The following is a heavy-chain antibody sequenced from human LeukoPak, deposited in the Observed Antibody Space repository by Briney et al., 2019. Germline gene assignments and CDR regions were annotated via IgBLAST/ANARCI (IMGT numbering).Heavy chain of an antibody. CDR2: ISGSGGST. CDR3: ARESPYYYGSGSYYLSY. V-gene: IGHV3-23*01. Sequence: GGSLRLSCAASGFTFTSYAMSWVRQAPGKGLEWVSAISGSGGSTYYADSVKGRFTISRDNSKSTLFLQMNSLRAEDTAVYYCARESPYYYGSGSYYLSYWGQGTLVTVSS. J-gene: IGHJ4*02. CDR1: GFTFTSYA. D-gene: IGHD3-10*01.